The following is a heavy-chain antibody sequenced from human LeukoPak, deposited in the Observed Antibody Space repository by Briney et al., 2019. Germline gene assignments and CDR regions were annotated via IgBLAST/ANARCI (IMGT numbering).Heavy chain of an antibody. J-gene: IGHJ4*02. CDR3: ARYLWQWLDGTGGLDY. V-gene: IGHV3-21*01. CDR2: ISSSSSYI. D-gene: IGHD6-19*01. CDR1: GFTFSSYS. Sequence: SGGSLRLSCAASGFTFSSYSMNWVRQAPGKGLEWVSSISSSSSYIYYADSVKGRFTISRDNAKNSLYLQMNSLRAEDTAVYYCARYLWQWLDGTGGLDYWGQGTLVTVSS.